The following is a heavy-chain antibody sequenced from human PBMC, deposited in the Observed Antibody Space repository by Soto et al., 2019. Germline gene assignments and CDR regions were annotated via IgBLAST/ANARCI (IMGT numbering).Heavy chain of an antibody. CDR3: ARERVVVPAAIPGTYYYGMDV. Sequence: QVQLQESGPGLVKPSQTLSLTCTVSGGSISSGDYYWSWIRQPPGKGLEWIGYIYYSGSTYYNPSLKSRVTISVDTSKNQFSLQLSSVTAADTAVYYCARERVVVPAAIPGTYYYGMDVWGQGTTVTVSS. D-gene: IGHD2-2*01. CDR1: GGSISSGDYY. CDR2: IYYSGST. J-gene: IGHJ6*02. V-gene: IGHV4-30-4*01.